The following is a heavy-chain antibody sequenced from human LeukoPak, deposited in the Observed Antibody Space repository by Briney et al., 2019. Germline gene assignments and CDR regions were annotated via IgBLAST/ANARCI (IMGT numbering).Heavy chain of an antibody. J-gene: IGHJ4*02. D-gene: IGHD4-17*01. V-gene: IGHV3-15*01. CDR1: GFTFSGAW. CDR2: IKSKNNGGTT. Sequence: MTGGSLTLPCAASGFTFSGAWLSWVRQAPGKGLEWVGRIKSKNNGGTTDYAAPVNGRFSISRDDSKNTLYLQMSSLKTEDTGVYYCMTLYVDYARWGQVTLVTVSS. CDR3: MTLYVDYAR.